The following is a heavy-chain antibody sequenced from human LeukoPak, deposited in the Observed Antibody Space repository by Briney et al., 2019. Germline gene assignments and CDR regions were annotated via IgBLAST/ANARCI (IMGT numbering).Heavy chain of an antibody. CDR1: GFTFSSYA. J-gene: IGHJ1*01. CDR2: ISGSGAYT. CDR3: AKYFASGSYYKLPH. V-gene: IGHV3-23*01. Sequence: GGSLRLSCAASGFTFSSYAMSCVPQAPGKGLECVSTISGSGAYTYYADSVKGRFTISRDNSKNTLYLQMNSLRAEDTAVYYCAKYFASGSYYKLPHWGQGTLVTVSS. D-gene: IGHD3-10*01.